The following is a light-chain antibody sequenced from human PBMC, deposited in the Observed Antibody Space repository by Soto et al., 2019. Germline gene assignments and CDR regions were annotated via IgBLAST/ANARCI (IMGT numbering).Light chain of an antibody. CDR1: QSVSSY. CDR2: DAS. Sequence: EVVLTQSPATLSLSPGERATLSCRASQSVSSYLAWYQQKPGQAPRLLIYDASNRATGIPARFSGSGSGTDFPMTVVSVKREDLGVYYLRRRRNWWWELGQGTKVDIK. J-gene: IGKJ1*01. CDR3: RRRRNWWWE. V-gene: IGKV3-11*01.